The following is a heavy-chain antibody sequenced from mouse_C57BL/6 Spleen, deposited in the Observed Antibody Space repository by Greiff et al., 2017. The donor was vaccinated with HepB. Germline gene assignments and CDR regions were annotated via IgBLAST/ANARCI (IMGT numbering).Heavy chain of an antibody. D-gene: IGHD1-1*01. CDR2: IDPETGGT. CDR1: GYTFTDYD. CDR3: TRGVLLRYAMDY. J-gene: IGHJ4*01. V-gene: IGHV1-15*01. Sequence: VQLQQSGAELVRPGASVTLSCKASGYTFTDYDMHWVKQTPVHGLEWIGAIDPETGGTAYNQKFKGKAILTADKSSSTAYMELRSLTSEDSAVYYCTRGVLLRYAMDYWGQGTSVTVSS.